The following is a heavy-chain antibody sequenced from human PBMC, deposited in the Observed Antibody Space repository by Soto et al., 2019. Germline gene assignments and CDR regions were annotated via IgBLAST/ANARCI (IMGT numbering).Heavy chain of an antibody. CDR3: ARVVTIFGGEENWFDP. D-gene: IGHD3-3*01. CDR1: GGSIRTSVHY. Sequence: SETLSLTCTVSGGSIRTSVHYWTWIRQHPGKGLEWIGYIYYSGSTYYNPSLKSRVTISVDTSKNQFSLKLSSVTAADTAVYYCARVVTIFGGEENWFDPWGQGTLVTVSS. CDR2: IYYSGST. V-gene: IGHV4-31*03. J-gene: IGHJ5*02.